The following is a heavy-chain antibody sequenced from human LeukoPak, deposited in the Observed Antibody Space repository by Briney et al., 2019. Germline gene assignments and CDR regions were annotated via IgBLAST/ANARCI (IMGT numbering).Heavy chain of an antibody. V-gene: IGHV3-23*01. D-gene: IGHD3-16*01. CDR2: ISGSGGST. CDR1: GFTFSSYA. Sequence: QTGGSLRLSCAASGFTFSSYAMSWVRQAPGKGLKWVSTISGSGGSTYYADSVKGRFTISRDNSKNTLYLQMNSLRAEDTAVYYCAKTRGGLWTGAFDIWGQGTMVTVSS. J-gene: IGHJ3*02. CDR3: AKTRGGLWTGAFDI.